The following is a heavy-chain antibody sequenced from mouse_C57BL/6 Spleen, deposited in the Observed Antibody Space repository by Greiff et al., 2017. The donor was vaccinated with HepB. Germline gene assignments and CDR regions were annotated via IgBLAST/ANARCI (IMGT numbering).Heavy chain of an antibody. D-gene: IGHD2-1*01. CDR1: GYTFTDYY. Sequence: EVQLQQSGPELVKPGASVKISCKASGYTFTDYYMNWVKQSHGKSLEWIGDINPNNGGTSYNQKFKGKATLTVDKSSSTAYMELRSLTSEDSAVYYCARDYGNYEGYFDVWGTGTTVTVSS. CDR2: INPNNGGT. V-gene: IGHV1-26*01. CDR3: ARDYGNYEGYFDV. J-gene: IGHJ1*03.